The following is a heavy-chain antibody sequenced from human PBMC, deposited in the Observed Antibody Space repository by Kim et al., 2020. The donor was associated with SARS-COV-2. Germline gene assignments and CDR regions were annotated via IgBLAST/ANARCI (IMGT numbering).Heavy chain of an antibody. D-gene: IGHD3-3*01. CDR2: INHSGST. Sequence: SETLSLTCAVYGGSFSGYYWSWIRQPPGKGLEWIGEINHSGSTNYNPSLKSRVTISVDTSKNQFSLKLSSVTAADTAVNYCARGGGGVTIFGVVYYYYYMDVWGKGTTVTVSS. V-gene: IGHV4-34*01. CDR1: GGSFSGYY. J-gene: IGHJ6*03. CDR3: ARGGGGVTIFGVVYYYYYMDV.